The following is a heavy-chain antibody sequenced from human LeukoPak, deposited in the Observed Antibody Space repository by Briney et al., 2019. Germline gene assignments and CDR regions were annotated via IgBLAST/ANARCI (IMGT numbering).Heavy chain of an antibody. CDR1: GYSISSGYF. V-gene: IGHV4-38-2*02. CDR3: AREPSQQPSYWFDP. D-gene: IGHD6-13*01. Sequence: SETLSLTCTVSGYSISSGYFWGWIRQPPGKGLEWIGSMYHSGSTYYNPSLKSRVTIPVDTSKNQFSLKLSSVTAADTAVYYCAREPSQQPSYWFDPWGQGTLVTVSS. CDR2: MYHSGST. J-gene: IGHJ5*02.